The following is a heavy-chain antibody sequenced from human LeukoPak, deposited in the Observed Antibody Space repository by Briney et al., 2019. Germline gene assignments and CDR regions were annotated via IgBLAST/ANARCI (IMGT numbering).Heavy chain of an antibody. D-gene: IGHD6-19*01. J-gene: IGHJ4*02. V-gene: IGHV3-74*01. Sequence: GGSLRLSCAASGFTFSSHWMHWVRQVPGKGLMWVSRINSDGSSTNYADSVKGRFTISRDNAKNTLYLQMNSLRAEDTAVYYCARDAVAVAGTFYYWGQGTLVTVSS. CDR3: ARDAVAVAGTFYY. CDR2: INSDGSST. CDR1: GFTFSSHW.